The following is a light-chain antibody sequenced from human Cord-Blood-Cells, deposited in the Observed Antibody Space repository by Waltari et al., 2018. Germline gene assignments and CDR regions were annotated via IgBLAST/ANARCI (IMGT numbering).Light chain of an antibody. J-gene: IGLJ1*01. Sequence: QSALTQPPSASGSPGQSVTMPCTGTSSDVGGYNYDSCDQQHPGKAPNLMILAVIKRPSGVPDRFSGSKSGNTASLTVSGLQAEDEADYYCSSYAGSNNFVFGTGTKVTVL. V-gene: IGLV2-8*01. CDR2: AVI. CDR3: SSYAGSNNFV. CDR1: SSDVGGYNY.